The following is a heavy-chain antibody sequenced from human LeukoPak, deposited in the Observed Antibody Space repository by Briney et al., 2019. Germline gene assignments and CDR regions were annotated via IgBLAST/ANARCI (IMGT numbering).Heavy chain of an antibody. J-gene: IGHJ6*02. Sequence: SETLSLTCTVSGGSISSSIYYWGWIRQPPGKGLEWSGSIYYNGSTYYNPSLKSRVTISVDTSKKRFSLRLSSVTAADSAVYYCAREGLGSLFYYGMDVWGQGTTVTVSS. CDR3: AREGLGSLFYYGMDV. CDR1: GGSISSSIYY. D-gene: IGHD3-10*01. CDR2: IYYNGST. V-gene: IGHV4-39*02.